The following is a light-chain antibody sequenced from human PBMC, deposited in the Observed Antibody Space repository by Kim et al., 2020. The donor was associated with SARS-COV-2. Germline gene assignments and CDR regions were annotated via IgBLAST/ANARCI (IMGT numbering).Light chain of an antibody. J-gene: IGKJ2*01. V-gene: IGKV1-9*01. CDR2: AAS. CDR3: QQLNSYPYT. CDR1: QGISSY. Sequence: SASGGDSDTSTSRARQGISSYLVWYQQKPGKAPKLLIDAASTLQSGVPSRFSGSGYGTEFTLTISSLQPEDFATYYCQQLNSYPYTFGQGTKLEI.